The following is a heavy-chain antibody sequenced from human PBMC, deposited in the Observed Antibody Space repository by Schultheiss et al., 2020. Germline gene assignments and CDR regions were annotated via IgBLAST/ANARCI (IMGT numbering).Heavy chain of an antibody. Sequence: ASVKVSCEASGYTFTGNYMHWVRQAPGQGLEWMGWISTYSGDTEYAQKFQGRVTMTRDTSISTAYMELSRLRSDDTAVYYCARDARPRRGSSPVGWFDPWGQGTLVTVSS. CDR1: GYTFTGNY. CDR3: ARDARPRRGSSPVGWFDP. V-gene: IGHV1-2*02. J-gene: IGHJ5*02. CDR2: ISTYSGDT. D-gene: IGHD6-13*01.